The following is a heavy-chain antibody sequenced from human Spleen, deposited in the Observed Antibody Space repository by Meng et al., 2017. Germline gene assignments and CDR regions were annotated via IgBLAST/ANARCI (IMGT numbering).Heavy chain of an antibody. CDR2: IYPGDSDT. Sequence: KVSCKASGYTFSTYWIGWVRQVPGKGLEWMGIIYPGDSDTRYSPSFQGQVTISADKSISTAYLQWSSLKASDTAMYYCARRGYFDAFDIWGQGTMVTVSS. D-gene: IGHD5-12*01. V-gene: IGHV5-51*01. CDR3: ARRGYFDAFDI. CDR1: GYTFSTYW. J-gene: IGHJ3*02.